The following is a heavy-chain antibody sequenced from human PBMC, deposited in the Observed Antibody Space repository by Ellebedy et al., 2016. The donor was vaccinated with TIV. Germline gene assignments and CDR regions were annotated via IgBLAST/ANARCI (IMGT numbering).Heavy chain of an antibody. Sequence: SGPTLVXPTQTLTLTCTFSGFSLSTSGVGVGWIRQPPGKALEWLALIYWDDDKRYSPSLKSRLTITKDTSKNQVVLTMTNMDPVDTATYYCAHRQARRYYGSGSYYYFDYWGQGTLVTVSS. CDR2: IYWDDDK. V-gene: IGHV2-5*02. D-gene: IGHD3-10*01. CDR1: GFSLSTSGVG. CDR3: AHRQARRYYGSGSYYYFDY. J-gene: IGHJ4*02.